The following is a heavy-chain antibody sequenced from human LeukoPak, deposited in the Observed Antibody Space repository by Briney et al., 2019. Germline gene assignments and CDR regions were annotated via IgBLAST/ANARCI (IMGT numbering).Heavy chain of an antibody. D-gene: IGHD3-22*01. CDR1: GDSISSGGYY. CDR3: ASSTYYDSSGYYFPPATTIDY. Sequence: SETLSLTCTVSGDSISSGGYYWSWIRQHPGKGLEWIGYIYYSGSTYYNPSLKSRVTISVDTSKNQFSLKLSSVTAADTAVYYCASSTYYDSSGYYFPPATTIDYWGQGTLVTVSS. J-gene: IGHJ4*02. CDR2: IYYSGST. V-gene: IGHV4-31*03.